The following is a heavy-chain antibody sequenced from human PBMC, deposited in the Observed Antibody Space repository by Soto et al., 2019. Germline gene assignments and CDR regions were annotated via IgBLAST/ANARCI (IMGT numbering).Heavy chain of an antibody. V-gene: IGHV3-15*01. J-gene: IGHJ6*02. Sequence: GGSLRLSCAASGFTFSNAWMSWVRQAPGKGLEWVGRIKSKTDGGTTDYAAPVKGRFTISRDDSKNTLYLQMNSLKTEDTAVYYCTTDTYCGGDCYYYYYGMDVWGQGTTVTVSS. CDR3: TTDTYCGGDCYYYYYGMDV. D-gene: IGHD2-21*02. CDR1: GFTFSNAW. CDR2: IKSKTDGGTT.